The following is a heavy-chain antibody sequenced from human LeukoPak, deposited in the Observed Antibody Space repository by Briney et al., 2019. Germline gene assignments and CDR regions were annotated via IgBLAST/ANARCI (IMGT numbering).Heavy chain of an antibody. CDR3: ARVYVGRKNNDY. J-gene: IGHJ4*02. V-gene: IGHV1-2*02. CDR2: INPNSGGT. CDR1: GYTFTGYY. Sequence: ASVKVSCKASGYTFTGYYMHWVRRAPGQGLEWMGWINPNSGGTNYAQKFQGRVTMTRDTSISTAYMELSRLRSDDTAVYYCARVYVGRKNNDYWGQGTLVTVSS. D-gene: IGHD2/OR15-2a*01.